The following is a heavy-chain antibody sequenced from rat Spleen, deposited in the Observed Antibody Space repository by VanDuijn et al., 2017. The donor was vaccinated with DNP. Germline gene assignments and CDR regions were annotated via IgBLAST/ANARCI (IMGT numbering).Heavy chain of an antibody. CDR1: GYSITSNY. D-gene: IGHD5-1*01. V-gene: IGHV3-1*01. J-gene: IGHJ1*01. CDR3: ARWVGAYWSFVI. Sequence: EVQLQESGPGLVKPSQSLSLTCSVTGYSITSNYWGWIRNFPGNKMEWMGYISYSGSTTYTPSLKGRISITRDTSKNQFFLQLNSVTTEDTATYCCARWVGAYWSFVIWRPGTMVTVSS. CDR2: ISYSGST.